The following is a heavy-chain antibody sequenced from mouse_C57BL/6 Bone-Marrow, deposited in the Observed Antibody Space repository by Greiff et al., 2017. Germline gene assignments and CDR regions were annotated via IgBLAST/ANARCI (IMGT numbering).Heavy chain of an antibody. Sequence: EVKLMESGGGLVKPGGSLKLSCAASGFTFSSYAMSWVRQTPEKRLEWVATISDGGSYTYYPDNVKGRFTISRDNAKNNLYLQMSHLKSEDTAMYYCARERSNYPYWYFDVWGTGTTVTVSS. J-gene: IGHJ1*03. CDR1: GFTFSSYA. CDR2: ISDGGSYT. D-gene: IGHD2-5*01. CDR3: ARERSNYPYWYFDV. V-gene: IGHV5-4*01.